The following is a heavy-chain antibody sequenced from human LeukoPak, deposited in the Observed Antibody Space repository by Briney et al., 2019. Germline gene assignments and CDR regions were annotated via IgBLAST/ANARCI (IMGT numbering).Heavy chain of an antibody. CDR1: GYTFTSYG. J-gene: IGHJ4*02. V-gene: IGHV1-18*01. CDR3: ARTKNVFLWFGELLSPDY. Sequence: ASLKVSCKASGYTFTSYGISWVRQSPGQGLEWIVWISAYNGNTNYAQKLQGRVTMTTDTSTSTAYMELRSLRSDDTAVYYCARTKNVFLWFGELLSPDYWGQGTLVTVS. D-gene: IGHD3-10*01. CDR2: ISAYNGNT.